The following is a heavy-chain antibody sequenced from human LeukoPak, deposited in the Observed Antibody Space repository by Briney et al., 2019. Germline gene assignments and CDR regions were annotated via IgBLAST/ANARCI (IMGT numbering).Heavy chain of an antibody. D-gene: IGHD1-7*01. J-gene: IGHJ4*02. V-gene: IGHV3-11*01. CDR1: GFTFSDYY. CDR3: ARDLRSITGTAYAFDY. CDR2: ISSSGSTI. Sequence: GGSLRLSCAASGFTFSDYYMSWIRQAPGKGLEWVSYISSSGSTIYYADSVKGRFTISRDNAKNSLYLQMNSLRAEDTAVYYCARDLRSITGTAYAFDYWGQGTLVTVSS.